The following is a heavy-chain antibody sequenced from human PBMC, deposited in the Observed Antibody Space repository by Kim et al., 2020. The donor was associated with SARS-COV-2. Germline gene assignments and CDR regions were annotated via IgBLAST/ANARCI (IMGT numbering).Heavy chain of an antibody. CDR1: GFTFSSYS. J-gene: IGHJ2*01. D-gene: IGHD3-9*01. CDR2: ISSSSSYI. Sequence: GGSLRLSCAASGFTFSSYSMNWVRQAPGKGLEWVSSISSSSSYIYYADSVKGRFTISRDNAKNSLYLQMNSLRAEDTAVYYCARDLTGANKGWYFDLWGRGTLVTVSS. CDR3: ARDLTGANKGWYFDL. V-gene: IGHV3-21*01.